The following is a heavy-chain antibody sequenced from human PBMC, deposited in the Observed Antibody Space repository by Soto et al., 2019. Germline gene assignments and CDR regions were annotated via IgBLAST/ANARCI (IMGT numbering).Heavy chain of an antibody. CDR1: GFTFSSYA. CDR3: ARDGGYQLLYYYFDY. D-gene: IGHD2-2*02. V-gene: IGHV3-30-3*01. J-gene: IGHJ4*02. CDR2: ISYDGSNK. Sequence: GGSLRLSCAASGFTFSSYAMHWVRQAPGKGLEWVAVISYDGSNKYYADSVKGRFTISRDNSKNTLYLQMNSLRAEDTAVYYCARDGGYQLLYYYFDYWGQGTLVTVSS.